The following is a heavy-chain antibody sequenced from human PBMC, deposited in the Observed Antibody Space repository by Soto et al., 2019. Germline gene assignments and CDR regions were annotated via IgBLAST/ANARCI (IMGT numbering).Heavy chain of an antibody. CDR3: AKDRIYKDSSGCIDY. J-gene: IGHJ4*02. CDR2: ISGSGGST. D-gene: IGHD6-19*01. V-gene: IGHV3-23*01. CDR1: GFTFSSYA. Sequence: EVQLLESGGGLVQPGGSLRLSCAASGFTFSSYAMSWVRQAPGKGLEWVSAISGSGGSTYYADSVKGRFTNSRDNSKNPMYLQMNSLRAEDTAVYYCAKDRIYKDSSGCIDYWGQGTLVTVSS.